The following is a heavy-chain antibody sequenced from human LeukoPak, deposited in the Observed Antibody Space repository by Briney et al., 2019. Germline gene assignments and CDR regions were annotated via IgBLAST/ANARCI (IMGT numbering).Heavy chain of an antibody. CDR1: GYTFTSYD. Sequence: ASVKVSCKASGYTFTSYDINWVRQATGQGLEWMGWMNHNSGNTGYAQKFQGRVTITRNTSISTAYMELSSLRSEDTAVYYCARALQLAGYMDVWGKGTTVTVSS. J-gene: IGHJ6*03. V-gene: IGHV1-8*03. CDR2: MNHNSGNT. CDR3: ARALQLAGYMDV. D-gene: IGHD5-18*01.